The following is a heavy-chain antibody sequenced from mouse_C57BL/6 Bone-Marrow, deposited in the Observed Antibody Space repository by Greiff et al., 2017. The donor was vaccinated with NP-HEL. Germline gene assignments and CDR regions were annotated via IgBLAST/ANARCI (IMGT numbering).Heavy chain of an antibody. CDR1: GYTFTSYW. CDR2: IDPNSGGT. J-gene: IGHJ4*01. V-gene: IGHV1-62-3*01. CDR3: ARWDTSVVDYYAMDD. D-gene: IGHD1-1*01. Sequence: VQLQQPGAELVKPGASVKLSCKASGYTFTSYWMHWVKQRPGRGLEWIGRIDPNSGGTNYNEKFKSQATLTVDKPSSTVYMQLSSLTSEDSAVYYCARWDTSVVDYYAMDDWGKGTSVTVAS.